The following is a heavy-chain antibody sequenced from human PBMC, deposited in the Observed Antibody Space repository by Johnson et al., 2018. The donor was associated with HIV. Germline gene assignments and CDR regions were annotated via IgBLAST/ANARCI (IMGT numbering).Heavy chain of an antibody. D-gene: IGHD6-19*01. V-gene: IGHV3-48*04. CDR1: GFNFSNYG. Sequence: VLLVESGGGVVQPGRSLRLSCAASGFNFSNYGMYLVRQAPGKGLEWVSYISSSGSTIYYADSVKGRLTISRDNAKNTLYLQMKSLRAEDTAVYYCASTSSGWFYAFDIWGQGTMVTVSS. J-gene: IGHJ3*02. CDR3: ASTSSGWFYAFDI. CDR2: ISSSGSTI.